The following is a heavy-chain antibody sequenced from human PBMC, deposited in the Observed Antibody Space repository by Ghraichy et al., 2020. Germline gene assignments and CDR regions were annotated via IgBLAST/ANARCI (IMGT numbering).Heavy chain of an antibody. CDR1: GESVSSLGAS. Sequence: SQTLSLTCVISGESVSSLGASWNWIRQSPSRGLEWLGRTYYGSQWFYEYAVSGQSRITIAPDISKNQFSLQLNSVTPEDTAVYFCVRGNYNFDYWGQGTLVTVSS. CDR2: TYYGSQWFY. J-gene: IGHJ4*02. CDR3: VRGNYNFDY. V-gene: IGHV6-1*01. D-gene: IGHD5-24*01.